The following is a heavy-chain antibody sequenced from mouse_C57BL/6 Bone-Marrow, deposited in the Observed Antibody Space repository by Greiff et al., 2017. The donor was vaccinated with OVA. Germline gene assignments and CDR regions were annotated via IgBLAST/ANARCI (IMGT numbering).Heavy chain of an antibody. D-gene: IGHD1-1*01. CDR2: IDPTSGGT. CDR1: GYTFPSYW. V-gene: IGHV1-72*01. Sequence: QVQLQQPGAELVKPGASVTLSCKASGYTFPSYWMPWVKQRPGRGLGWIGRIDPTSGGTKYKEKFKSKATLTVDKPCSTDYMQISSLTSKDSAVYYCARAGSYCYDSGYLDFDVWGTGTTVTVSA. CDR3: ARAGSYCYDSGYLDFDV. J-gene: IGHJ1*03.